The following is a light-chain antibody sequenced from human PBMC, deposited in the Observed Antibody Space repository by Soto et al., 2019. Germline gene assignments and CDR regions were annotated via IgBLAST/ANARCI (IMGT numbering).Light chain of an antibody. V-gene: IGLV1-44*01. CDR2: DNN. CDR1: SSNIGINN. CDR3: AAWDASLDVLV. Sequence: QSVLTQPPSASGTPGQKVTISCSGSSSNIGINNVTWYQQLPGTAPKLLIYDNNQRPSGVPDRFSGSKSGTSASLGITGLQSEDEGHYYCAAWDASLDVLVFGSGTKLTVL. J-gene: IGLJ1*01.